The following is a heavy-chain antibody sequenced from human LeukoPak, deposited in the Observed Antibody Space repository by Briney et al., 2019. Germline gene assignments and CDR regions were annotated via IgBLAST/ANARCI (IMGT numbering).Heavy chain of an antibody. CDR3: ARDLPDSYGPEGNWYFDL. CDR2: IKYDGSEK. V-gene: IGHV3-7*01. Sequence: GGSLRLSCAASGFTFSSYWMNWVRQAPGKGLEWVANIKYDGSEKYYVDSVKGRFTISRDNAKNSLYLQMNSLRAEDTAVYYCARDLPDSYGPEGNWYFDLWGRGTLVTVSS. D-gene: IGHD5-18*01. CDR1: GFTFSSYW. J-gene: IGHJ2*01.